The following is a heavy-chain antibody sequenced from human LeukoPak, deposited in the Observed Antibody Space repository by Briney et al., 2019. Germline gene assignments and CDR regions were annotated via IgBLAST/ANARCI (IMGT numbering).Heavy chain of an antibody. J-gene: IGHJ4*02. V-gene: IGHV4-39*07. CDR2: IYYSGST. D-gene: IGHD2-15*01. CDR1: GGSISSSSYY. CDR3: ARGGPRYCSGGSCYFGY. Sequence: SETLSLTCTVSGGSISSSSYYWGWIRQPPGKGLEWIGTIYYSGSTYYNPSLKSRVTISVDTSKNQFSLKLSSVTAADTAVYYCARGGPRYCSGGSCYFGYWGQGTLVTVSS.